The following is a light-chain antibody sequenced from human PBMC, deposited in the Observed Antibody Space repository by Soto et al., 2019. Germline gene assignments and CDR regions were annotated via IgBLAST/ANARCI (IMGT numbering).Light chain of an antibody. J-gene: IGLJ2*01. CDR1: SSDVGSYNL. CDR3: CSYAGSSSVV. Sequence: ALTQPASVSGSPGQSITISCTGTSSDVGSYNLVSWYQQHPGKAPKLMIYEGSKRPSGVSNRFSGSKSGNTASLTISGLQAEDEADYYCCSYAGSSSVVFGGGTKLTVL. CDR2: EGS. V-gene: IGLV2-23*01.